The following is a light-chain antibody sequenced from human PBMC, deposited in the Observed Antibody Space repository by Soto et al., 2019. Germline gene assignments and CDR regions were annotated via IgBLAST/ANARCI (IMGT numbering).Light chain of an antibody. V-gene: IGLV1-40*01. CDR2: GNS. Sequence: QPVLTQPPSVSGAPGQRVTISCTGRSSNIGAGYDVHWYQQLPGTAPKLLIYGNSNRPSGVPDRFSGSKSGTSASLAITGLQAEDEADYYCQSYDSSLSGSRVFGGGTKVTVL. CDR3: QSYDSSLSGSRV. CDR1: SSNIGAGYD. J-gene: IGLJ2*01.